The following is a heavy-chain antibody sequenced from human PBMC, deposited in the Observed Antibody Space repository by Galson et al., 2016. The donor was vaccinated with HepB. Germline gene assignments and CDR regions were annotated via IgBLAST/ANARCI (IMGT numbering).Heavy chain of an antibody. V-gene: IGHV1-69*13. CDR1: GSRITHYA. CDR2: LIPILPSP. D-gene: IGHD2-15*01. Sequence: SVKVSCKASGSRITHYAFRWVRQAPSQGLEWMGTLIPILPSPTYAPTFEGRVTITADESTNTVHMELSSLTSDDTAVYYCANLGYCSGGDCYSVDWGQGTMVTVSS. J-gene: IGHJ4*02. CDR3: ANLGYCSGGDCYSVD.